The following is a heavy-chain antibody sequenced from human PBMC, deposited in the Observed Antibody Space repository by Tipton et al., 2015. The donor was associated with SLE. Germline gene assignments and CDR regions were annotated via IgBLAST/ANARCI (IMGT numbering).Heavy chain of an antibody. CDR2: IDQFGSA. Sequence: TLSLTCIVSGGSITGYYWSWIRRPPGKRLEWIGYIDQFGSANYNPSLQNRVTISVGRSKTQFSLKLRSVSAADSAMYYCARHGYDFWSGYYHHVFDVWGQGTMLTVPS. D-gene: IGHD3-3*01. J-gene: IGHJ3*01. CDR3: ARHGYDFWSGYYHHVFDV. CDR1: GGSITGYY. V-gene: IGHV4-59*08.